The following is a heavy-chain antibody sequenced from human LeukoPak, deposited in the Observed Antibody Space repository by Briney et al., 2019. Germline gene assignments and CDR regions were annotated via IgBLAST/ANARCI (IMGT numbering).Heavy chain of an antibody. J-gene: IGHJ6*02. CDR2: INPNSGGT. V-gene: IGHV1-2*04. Sequence: GASVKVSCKASGYTFTGYYMHWVRQAPGQGLEWMGWINPNSGGTNYAQKFQGWVTMTRDTSISTAYMELSRLRSDDTAVYYCARDTGTTAYAYYYGMDVWGQGATVTVSS. CDR1: GYTFTGYY. CDR3: ARDTGTTAYAYYYGMDV. D-gene: IGHD4-17*01.